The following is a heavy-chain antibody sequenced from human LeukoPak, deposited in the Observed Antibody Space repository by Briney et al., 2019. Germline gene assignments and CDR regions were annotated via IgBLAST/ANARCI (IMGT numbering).Heavy chain of an antibody. CDR2: IRYDGSNK. Sequence: GGSLRLSCAASGFTFSSYGMHWVRQAPGKGLEWVAFIRYDGSNKYYADSVKGRFTISRDNSKNTLYLQMNSLRAEDTAVYYCARDYYDSSGYYVYWGQGTLVTVSS. J-gene: IGHJ4*02. CDR3: ARDYYDSSGYYVY. V-gene: IGHV3-30*02. CDR1: GFTFSSYG. D-gene: IGHD3-22*01.